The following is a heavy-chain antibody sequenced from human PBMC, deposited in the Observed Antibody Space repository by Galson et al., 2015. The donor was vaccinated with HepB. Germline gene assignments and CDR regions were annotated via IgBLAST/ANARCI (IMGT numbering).Heavy chain of an antibody. CDR2: IKQDGSEK. D-gene: IGHD5-12*01. J-gene: IGHJ4*02. CDR1: GFTFSSYW. CDR3: ARDRGYSGYDPRFDY. V-gene: IGHV3-7*01. Sequence: SLRLSCAASGFTFSSYWMSWVRQAPGKGLEWVANIKQDGSEKYYVDSVKGRFTISRDNAKNSLYLQMNSLRAEDTAVYYCARDRGYSGYDPRFDYWGQGTLVTVSS.